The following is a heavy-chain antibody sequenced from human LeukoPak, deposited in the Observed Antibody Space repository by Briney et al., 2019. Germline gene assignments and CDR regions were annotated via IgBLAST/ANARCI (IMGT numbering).Heavy chain of an antibody. Sequence: ASVKVSCKASGYTFTNYGVTWVRQVPGQGLEWMGWISAKNGNTKYEQKVQGRVTMTIDRSTDTAYMELNSLRFDDTAVYYCARGVVPAAIGYFDYWGQGTLVTVSS. CDR1: GYTFTNYG. V-gene: IGHV1-18*04. CDR2: ISAKNGNT. CDR3: ARGVVPAAIGYFDY. D-gene: IGHD2-2*01. J-gene: IGHJ4*02.